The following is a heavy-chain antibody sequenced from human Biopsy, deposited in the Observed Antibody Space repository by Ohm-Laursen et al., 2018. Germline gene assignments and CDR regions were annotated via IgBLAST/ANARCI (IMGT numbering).Heavy chain of an antibody. J-gene: IGHJ6*02. CDR3: ARVPAYPSIDGYYGLDL. Sequence: ASVNASCKASGYTFAGYYLHWVRQAPGHGLEWMGWINPNSGNANYAQSFQGRLTVTRDTSITTAYMELISLTSDDTAIYYCARVPAYPSIDGYYGLDLWGQGTTVIVSS. D-gene: IGHD3-9*01. CDR1: GYTFAGYY. CDR2: INPNSGNA. V-gene: IGHV1-2*02.